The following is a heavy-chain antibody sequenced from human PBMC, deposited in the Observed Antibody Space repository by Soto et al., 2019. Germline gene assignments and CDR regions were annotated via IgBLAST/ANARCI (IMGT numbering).Heavy chain of an antibody. D-gene: IGHD6-13*01. V-gene: IGHV4-59*08. CDR2: IYYSGSS. CDR3: ARHSSSWPIFDY. J-gene: IGHJ4*02. CDR1: GGSIGNSY. Sequence: QVQLQESGPGLVKPSETLSLTCTVSGGSIGNSYWSWIRQSPGKGLEWIGYIYYSGSSNYNPCLKSRVSISVDTYKKQFSLKLSSVTDADTAVYYCARHSSSWPIFDYWGQGTLVIVSS.